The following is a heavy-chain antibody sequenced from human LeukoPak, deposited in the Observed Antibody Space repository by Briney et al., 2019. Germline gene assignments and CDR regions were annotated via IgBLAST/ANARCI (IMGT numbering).Heavy chain of an antibody. V-gene: IGHV4-59*01. CDR3: ARENVEMATIPRAFDI. J-gene: IGHJ3*02. CDR2: IYYSGRT. CDR1: GGSISSYY. D-gene: IGHD5-24*01. Sequence: SETLSLTCTVSGGSISSYYWSWIRQPPGKGLEWIGYIYYSGRTNYNPSLKSRVTISVDTSKNQFSLKLSSVTAADTAVYYCARENVEMATIPRAFDIWGQGTTVTVSS.